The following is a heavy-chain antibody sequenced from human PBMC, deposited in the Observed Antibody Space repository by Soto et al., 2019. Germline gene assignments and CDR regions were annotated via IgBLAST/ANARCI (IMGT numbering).Heavy chain of an antibody. CDR2: IYPGDSDT. J-gene: IGHJ4*02. CDR1: GYSFTSYW. Sequence: PGESLKISCKGSGYSFTSYWIGWVRQMPGKGLEWMGIIYPGDSDTRYSPSFQGQVTISADKSISTAFLQWSSLKASDTAMYYFARLVYYYDSSGYLTPLFDYWGQGTLVTVSS. V-gene: IGHV5-51*01. D-gene: IGHD3-22*01. CDR3: ARLVYYYDSSGYLTPLFDY.